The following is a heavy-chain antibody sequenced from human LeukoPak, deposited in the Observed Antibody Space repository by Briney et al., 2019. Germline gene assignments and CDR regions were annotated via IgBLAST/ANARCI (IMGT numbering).Heavy chain of an antibody. CDR2: IYYSGST. CDR1: GGSISSGDYY. V-gene: IGHV4-30-4*01. D-gene: IGHD6-6*01. CDR3: ARGSHSSSSDYYYYGMDV. J-gene: IGHJ6*02. Sequence: SQTLSLTCTVSGGSISSGDYYWSWIRQPPGKGLGWIGYIYYSGSTYYNPSLKNRVTISVDTSKNQFSLKLSSVTAADTAVYYRARGSHSSSSDYYYYGMDVWGQGTTVTVSS.